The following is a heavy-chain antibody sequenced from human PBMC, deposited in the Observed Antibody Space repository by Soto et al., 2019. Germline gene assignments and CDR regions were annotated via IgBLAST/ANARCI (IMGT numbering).Heavy chain of an antibody. CDR2: ISGSGGST. CDR3: AKAGLRFEIYYYYMDV. D-gene: IGHD5-12*01. Sequence: GGSLRLSCAASGFTFSSYAMSWVRQAPGKGLEWVSAISGSGGSTYYADSVKGRFTISRDNSKNTLYLQMNSLRAEDTAVYYCAKAGLRFEIYYYYMDVWGKGTTVTVSS. CDR1: GFTFSSYA. V-gene: IGHV3-23*01. J-gene: IGHJ6*03.